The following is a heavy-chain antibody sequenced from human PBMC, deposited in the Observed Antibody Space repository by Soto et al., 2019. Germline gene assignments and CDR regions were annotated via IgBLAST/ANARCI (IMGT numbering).Heavy chain of an antibody. CDR3: ARPPLPGYSIHFNS. Sequence: EYLKVSWKASGYVFVDYWIGCVRQMPGKGLEWMGIVYPRDSDTRYSPSFQGQVTISADRSTGTAFLHWRSLKASDTALYYCARPPLPGYSIHFNSWGQGTLVTVSS. CDR2: VYPRDSDT. D-gene: IGHD2-15*01. J-gene: IGHJ4*02. V-gene: IGHV5-51*01. CDR1: GYVFVDYW.